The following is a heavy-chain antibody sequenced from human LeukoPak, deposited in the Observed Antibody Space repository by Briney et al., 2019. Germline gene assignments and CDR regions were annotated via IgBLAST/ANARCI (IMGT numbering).Heavy chain of an antibody. J-gene: IGHJ4*02. D-gene: IGHD5-18*01. CDR3: AKSYSYGYSVRYYFDY. Sequence: PGGSLRPSCAASGFTFSSYAMSWVRQAPGKGLEWVSAISGSGGSTYYADSVKGRFTISRDNSKNTLYLQMNSLRAEDTAVYYCAKSYSYGYSVRYYFDYWGQGTLVTVSS. CDR1: GFTFSSYA. CDR2: ISGSGGST. V-gene: IGHV3-23*01.